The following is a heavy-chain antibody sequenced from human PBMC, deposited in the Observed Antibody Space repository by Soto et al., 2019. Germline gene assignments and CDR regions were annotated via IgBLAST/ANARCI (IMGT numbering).Heavy chain of an antibody. V-gene: IGHV3-23*01. CDR2: ISDSGGST. CDR1: GISFSTYG. CDR3: AMMGTTVTTLNWFDP. D-gene: IGHD4-17*01. J-gene: IGHJ5*02. Sequence: EVQLLESGGDLVQPGGSLRLSCVASGISFSTYGMMWARQAPGKGLEWVSGISDSGGSTYYADSVKGRFTISRDNSKNSLYLQMNSLRAEDTAVFHCAMMGTTVTTLNWFDPWGQGTLVTVSS.